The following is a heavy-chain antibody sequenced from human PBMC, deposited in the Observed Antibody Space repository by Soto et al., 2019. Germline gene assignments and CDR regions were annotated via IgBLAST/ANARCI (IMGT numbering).Heavy chain of an antibody. V-gene: IGHV3-20*04. Sequence: EVQLVESGGGVVRPGGSLRLSCAASGSTFDDYGMSWVRQAPGKGLQWVSGINWNGGSTGYADSVKGRFTISRDNAKNSLYLQMNSLRAEDTALYYCARGRGYSYGWYFDYWGQGTLVTVSS. CDR2: INWNGGST. J-gene: IGHJ4*02. D-gene: IGHD5-18*01. CDR3: ARGRGYSYGWYFDY. CDR1: GSTFDDYG.